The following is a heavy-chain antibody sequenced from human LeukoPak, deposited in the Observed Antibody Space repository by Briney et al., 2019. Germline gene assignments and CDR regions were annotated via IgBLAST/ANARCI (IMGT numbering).Heavy chain of an antibody. Sequence: PGGSLRLSCAAAGFTFRTYGMNWVRQAPGKELEWVSSISSSSSYIYYADSMKGRFTISRDNAKNSLYLQMSSLRAEDTAVYYCLRSPHPLYYFDYWGQGTLVTVSS. CDR1: GFTFRTYG. CDR2: ISSSSSYI. J-gene: IGHJ4*02. V-gene: IGHV3-21*01. CDR3: LRSPHPLYYFDY.